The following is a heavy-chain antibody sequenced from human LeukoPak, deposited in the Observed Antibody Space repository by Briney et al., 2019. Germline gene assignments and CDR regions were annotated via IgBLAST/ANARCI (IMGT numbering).Heavy chain of an antibody. CDR1: GFTFSSFD. V-gene: IGHV3-23*01. J-gene: IGHJ6*03. Sequence: GGSLRLSCVPSGFTFSSFDMTWVRQAPGKGVEWVSYISGSGGTTYYADSIKGRFTISRDSSKNMLYLQMNRLRAEDTAVYYCAKSPYFYNSGKYVDVWGKGTTVTVSS. D-gene: IGHD3-10*01. CDR3: AKSPYFYNSGKYVDV. CDR2: ISGSGGTT.